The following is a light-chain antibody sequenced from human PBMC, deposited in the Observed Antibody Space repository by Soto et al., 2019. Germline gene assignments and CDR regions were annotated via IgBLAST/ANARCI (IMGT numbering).Light chain of an antibody. Sequence: EIVMTQSPATLSVSPGERATLSCRASQSVSSNLAWYQQKPGQAPRLLIYGASTRATGIPARFSGSGSGTEFPLTISTLQSADFAVYYCQHYNNWPPWTFGQGTKVEIK. J-gene: IGKJ1*01. CDR1: QSVSSN. CDR2: GAS. V-gene: IGKV3-15*01. CDR3: QHYNNWPPWT.